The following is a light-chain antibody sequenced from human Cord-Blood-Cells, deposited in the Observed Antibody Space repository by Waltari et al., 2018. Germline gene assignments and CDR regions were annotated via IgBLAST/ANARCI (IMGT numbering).Light chain of an antibody. J-gene: IGKJ3*01. Sequence: DIQMTQSPSSLSASVGDRVTITCQASQDISNYLNWYQQKPGKAPKLLIYDASNVETGVPSRFSGSGSGTEFTFTISSLQPEDMATYYCQQYDNLPFTFGPGTKVDIK. V-gene: IGKV1-33*01. CDR3: QQYDNLPFT. CDR2: DAS. CDR1: QDISNY.